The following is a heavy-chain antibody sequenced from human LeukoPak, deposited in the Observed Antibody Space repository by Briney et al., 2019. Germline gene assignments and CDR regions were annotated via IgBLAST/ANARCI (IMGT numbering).Heavy chain of an antibody. CDR1: GGRFKSYG. CDR2: INPDSGAT. CDR3: ARGQSLGIDN. D-gene: IGHD4-11*01. J-gene: IGHJ4*02. V-gene: IGHV1-2*02. Sequence: GASVKVSCKTIGGRFKSYGFSWVRQAPGQGLEWVGWINPDSGATNHAQKFPGRVTMTRDTSITTAYMELSRLRSDDTAVYYCARGQSLGIDNWGQGTLVTVSS.